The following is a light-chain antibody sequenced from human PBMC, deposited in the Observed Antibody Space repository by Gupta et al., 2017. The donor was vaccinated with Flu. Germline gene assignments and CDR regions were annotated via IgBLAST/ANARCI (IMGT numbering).Light chain of an antibody. V-gene: IGKV1-12*01. CDR1: QGISRW. CDR3: QQANSYPRT. Sequence: TYMTQSPSSVSASVGDRVTITCRVSQGISRWLAWYQHRPGKAPKLLIYAASSLRSGVPSRFSGSGSGTDFNFTIRSLQPEDFATYYCQQANSYPRTFGGGTKVEI. J-gene: IGKJ4*01. CDR2: AAS.